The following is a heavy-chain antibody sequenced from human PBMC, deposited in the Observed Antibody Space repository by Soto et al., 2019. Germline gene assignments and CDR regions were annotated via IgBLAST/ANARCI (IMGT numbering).Heavy chain of an antibody. J-gene: IGHJ4*02. CDR3: ARDLGRGAAAAYYFDY. V-gene: IGHV1-2*04. CDR2: INPNSGGT. CDR1: GYTFTGYY. D-gene: IGHD6-13*01. Sequence: ASVKVSCKASGYTFTGYYMHWVRQAPGQGLEWMGWINPNSGGTNYAQKFQGWVTMTRDTSISTAYMELSRLRSDDTAVYYCARDLGRGAAAAYYFDYWVQGTLVTVSS.